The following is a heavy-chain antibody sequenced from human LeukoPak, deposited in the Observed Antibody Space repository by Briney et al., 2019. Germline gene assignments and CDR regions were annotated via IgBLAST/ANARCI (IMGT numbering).Heavy chain of an antibody. V-gene: IGHV4-34*01. CDR3: ARRYYYGSGSYDWFDP. J-gene: IGHJ5*02. CDR2: INHSGST. D-gene: IGHD3-10*01. CDR1: GGSFSGYY. Sequence: SETLSLTCAVYGGSFSGYYWSWIRQPPGKGLEWIGEINHSGSTNYNPSLKSRVTISVDTSKNQFSLKLSSVTAADTAVYYCARRYYYGSGSYDWFDPWGQGTLVTVSS.